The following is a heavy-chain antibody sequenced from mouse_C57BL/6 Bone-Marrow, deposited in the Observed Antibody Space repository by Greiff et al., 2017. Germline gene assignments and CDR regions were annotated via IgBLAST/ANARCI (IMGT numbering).Heavy chain of an antibody. V-gene: IGHV1-85*01. Sequence: VKLMESGPELVKPGASVKLSCKASGYTFTSYDINWVKQRPGQGLEWIGWIFPRDGSTKYNEKFKGKGTLTVDTVSSTAYMELHSLTSEDSAVYFCARLELDGSSGDCYFDVWGSGPTATVSS. CDR2: IFPRDGST. D-gene: IGHD1-1*01. CDR1: GYTFTSYD. J-gene: IGHJ1*01. CDR3: ARLELDGSSGDCYFDV.